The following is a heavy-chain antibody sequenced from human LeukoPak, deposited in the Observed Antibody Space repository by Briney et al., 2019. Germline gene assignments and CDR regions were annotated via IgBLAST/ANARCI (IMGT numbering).Heavy chain of an antibody. CDR3: ARSRGSGWGRTYYFDY. D-gene: IGHD6-19*01. V-gene: IGHV4-39*07. J-gene: IGHJ4*02. Sequence: SETLSLTCTVSGGSVSSSFYYWGWIRQPPGKGLEWIGSMYFSGSTHYNPSLKSRVTISVDTSKNQFSLKLSSVTAADTAVYYCARSRGSGWGRTYYFDYWGQGTLVTVSS. CDR2: MYFSGST. CDR1: GGSVSSSFYY.